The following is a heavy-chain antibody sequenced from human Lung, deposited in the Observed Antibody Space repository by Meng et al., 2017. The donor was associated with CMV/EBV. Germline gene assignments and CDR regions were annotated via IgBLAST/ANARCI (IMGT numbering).Heavy chain of an antibody. CDR1: GYTFIDYH. Sequence: QVQLAPSGAEVKEPGASVTLPFKTSGYTFIDYHIHWVRQAPGQGLEWMGWISPYNGDTIYARDFQGWVTMTRGTSNRTLYMEVSRLRFDDTAVYYCARAIVKNGKRQFDYWGQGTLVTVSS. D-gene: IGHD1-1*01. J-gene: IGHJ4*02. V-gene: IGHV1-2*04. CDR3: ARAIVKNGKRQFDY. CDR2: ISPYNGDT.